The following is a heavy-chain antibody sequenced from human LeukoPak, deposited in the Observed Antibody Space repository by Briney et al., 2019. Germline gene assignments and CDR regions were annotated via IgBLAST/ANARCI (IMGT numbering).Heavy chain of an antibody. D-gene: IGHD2-15*01. CDR1: GVIFSNYW. CDR2: ISSSSTI. Sequence: GGSLRLSCAASGVIFSNYWMHWVRQAPGKGLEWVSYISSSSTIKYADSVKGRFTLSRDNAKNSLYLQMSSLRAEDAAVYYCAKAPVTSCRGAFCYPFDYWGQGTLVTVSS. J-gene: IGHJ4*02. CDR3: AKAPVTSCRGAFCYPFDY. V-gene: IGHV3-69-1*02.